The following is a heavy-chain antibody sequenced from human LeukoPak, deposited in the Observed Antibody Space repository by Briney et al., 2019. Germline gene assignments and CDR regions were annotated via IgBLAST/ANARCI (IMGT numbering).Heavy chain of an antibody. CDR1: GYTFTGYY. J-gene: IGHJ4*02. D-gene: IGHD3-3*01. CDR2: INPNSGGT. Sequence: ASVKVSCKASGYTFTGYYMHWVRQAPGQGLEWMGWINPNSGGTNYAQKFQGRVTMTRDTSISTAYMELSRLRSDDTAVYYCARAPNSLRFLPIGLSSGYWGQGTLVTVSS. CDR3: ARAPNSLRFLPIGLSSGY. V-gene: IGHV1-2*02.